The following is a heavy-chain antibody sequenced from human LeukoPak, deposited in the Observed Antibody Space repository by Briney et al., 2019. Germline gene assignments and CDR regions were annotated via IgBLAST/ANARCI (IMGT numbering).Heavy chain of an antibody. D-gene: IGHD2-21*01. CDR2: ISSSSSTI. V-gene: IGHV3-48*01. CDR3: ARDRLPPRGAFDY. CDR1: GFTFSSYS. J-gene: IGHJ4*02. Sequence: GGSLRLSCAASGFTFSSYSMNWVRQAPGKGLEWVSYISSSSSTIYYADSVKGRFTISRDNAKNSLYLQMNSLRAEDTAVYYCARDRLPPRGAFDYWGQGTLVTVSS.